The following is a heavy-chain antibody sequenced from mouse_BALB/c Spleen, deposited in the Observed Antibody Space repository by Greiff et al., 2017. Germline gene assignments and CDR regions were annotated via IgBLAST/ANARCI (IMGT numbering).Heavy chain of an antibody. CDR2: ISSGGGNT. Sequence: EVKVEESGGGLVKPGGSLKLSCAASGFTFSSYTMSWVRQTPEKRLEWVATISSGGGNTYYPDSVKGRFTISRDNAKNTLFLQMTSLRSEDTAMYYCARSTTVVATDWYFDVWGAGTTVTVSS. CDR1: GFTFSSYT. V-gene: IGHV5-9*04. D-gene: IGHD1-1*01. J-gene: IGHJ1*01. CDR3: ARSTTVVATDWYFDV.